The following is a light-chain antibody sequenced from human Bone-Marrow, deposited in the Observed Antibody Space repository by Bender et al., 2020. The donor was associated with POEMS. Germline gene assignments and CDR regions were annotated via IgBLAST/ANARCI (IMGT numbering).Light chain of an antibody. CDR1: SSNIGAHA. V-gene: IGLV1-44*01. Sequence: QSVLTQPPSASGTPGQRVTISCSGGSSNIGAHAVNWYQHLPGTAPKLLIYSSHRRPSEVPDRFSGSRSGTSASLAISGLQSEDEADYYCQVRDSSVTFGGGTYLTVL. CDR3: QVRDSSVT. J-gene: IGLJ2*01. CDR2: SSH.